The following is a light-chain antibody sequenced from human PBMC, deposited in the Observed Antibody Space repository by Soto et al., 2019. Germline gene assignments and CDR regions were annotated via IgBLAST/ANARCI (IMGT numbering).Light chain of an antibody. V-gene: IGKV1-39*01. CDR1: QSITSK. J-gene: IGKJ1*01. CDR3: QQSYRSPPT. Sequence: DIQMTQSPSSLSASVGDRVTITCRASQSITSKLNWYQQRPGKVPNLLIYDASSLQSGVPSRFSSSGSGTDFTLTIDSLQPEDFATYYCQQSYRSPPTFGQGTKVEIK. CDR2: DAS.